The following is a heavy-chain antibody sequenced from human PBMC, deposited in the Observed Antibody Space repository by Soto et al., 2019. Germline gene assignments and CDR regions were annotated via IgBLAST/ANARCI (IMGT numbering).Heavy chain of an antibody. Sequence: QVQLVQSGAEVKKPGASVKVSCKASGYTFTSYGISWVRQAPGQGLEWMGWVSAYNGITTYAQKLQGRVTMTTDTSTGTAYMELRSLRSDDTAVYYCVRDPGSSTSCYICYYYGMDVWGQGTMVTVSS. D-gene: IGHD2-2*02. CDR2: VSAYNGIT. V-gene: IGHV1-18*04. J-gene: IGHJ6*02. CDR3: VRDPGSSTSCYICYYYGMDV. CDR1: GYTFTSYG.